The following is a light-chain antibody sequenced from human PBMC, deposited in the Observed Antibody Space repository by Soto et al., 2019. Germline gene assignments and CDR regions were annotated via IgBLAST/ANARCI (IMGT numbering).Light chain of an antibody. CDR2: AAS. V-gene: IGKV1-9*01. CDR3: QQLNSYPWT. Sequence: DIQLTQSPSFLSASVGDRVTITCRASQGISSYLAWYQQKPGKAPKLLIYAASTLQSGVPSRFSGSGSGTEFTLPISSLQPEDFATYYCQQLNSYPWTFGQGTKVEIE. J-gene: IGKJ1*01. CDR1: QGISSY.